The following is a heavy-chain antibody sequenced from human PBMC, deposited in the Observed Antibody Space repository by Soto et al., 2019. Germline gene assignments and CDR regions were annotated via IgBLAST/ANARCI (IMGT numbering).Heavy chain of an antibody. J-gene: IGHJ6*02. CDR3: ERLGKRLYYYYGMDV. Sequence: GESLKISCKGSGYSFTSYWISWVRQMPGKGLEWMGRIDPSDSYTNYSPSFQGHVTISADKSISTAYLQWSSLKASDTAMYYCERLGKRLYYYYGMDVWGQGTTVTVSS. V-gene: IGHV5-10-1*01. D-gene: IGHD1-26*01. CDR2: IDPSDSYT. CDR1: GYSFTSYW.